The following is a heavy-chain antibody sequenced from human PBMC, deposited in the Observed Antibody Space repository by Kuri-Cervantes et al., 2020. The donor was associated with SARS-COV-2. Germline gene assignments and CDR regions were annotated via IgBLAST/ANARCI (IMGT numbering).Heavy chain of an antibody. Sequence: SETLSLTCTVSGGSITETSFYWAWIRQSPGTGLEWIGTVYFDGSTSYTPSLKSRAAISLDSSKNQLSLNLTSLTAADTAVYYCAIPSYYDSRPHLYYFDFWGQGSLVTVSS. CDR3: AIPSYYDSRPHLYYFDF. D-gene: IGHD3-22*01. V-gene: IGHV4-39*01. J-gene: IGHJ4*02. CDR2: VYFDGST. CDR1: GGSITETSFY.